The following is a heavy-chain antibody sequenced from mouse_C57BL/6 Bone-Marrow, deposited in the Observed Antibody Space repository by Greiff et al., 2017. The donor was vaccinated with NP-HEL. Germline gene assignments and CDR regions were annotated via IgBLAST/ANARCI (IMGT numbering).Heavy chain of an antibody. CDR3: ARWGYYGSSPLFAY. CDR2: INPGSGGT. V-gene: IGHV1-54*01. CDR1: GYAFTNYL. D-gene: IGHD1-1*01. J-gene: IGHJ3*01. Sequence: QVQLKQSGAELVRPGTSVKVSCKASGYAFTNYLIEWVKQRPGQGLEWIGVINPGSGGTNYNEKFKGKATLTADKSSSTAYMQLSSLTSEDSAVYFCARWGYYGSSPLFAYWGQGTLVTVSA.